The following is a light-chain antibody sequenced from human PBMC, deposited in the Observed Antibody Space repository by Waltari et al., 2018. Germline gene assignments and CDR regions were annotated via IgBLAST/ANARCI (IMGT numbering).Light chain of an antibody. V-gene: IGKV1-8*01. CDR2: AAS. CDR3: QQYYSYPRT. CDR1: QGISSY. Sequence: AIRITQSTYSLSASKRARVTSTCRASQGISSYLALYQQKPGKAPKLLIYAASTLQSGVPSMFSGSGSGTDFTLTISCLQSEDFATYYCQQYYSYPRTFGQGTKVEIK. J-gene: IGKJ1*01.